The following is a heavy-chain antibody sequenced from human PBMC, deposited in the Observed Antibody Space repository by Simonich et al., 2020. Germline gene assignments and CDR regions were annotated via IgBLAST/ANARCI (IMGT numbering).Heavy chain of an antibody. CDR2: IYYSGSN. Sequence: QVQLQESGPGLVKPSETLSLTCTVSGGSISSYYWSWIRQPPGKGLEWIGYIYYSGSNTYKPSLKSRVTISVDTSKNQFSLKLSSVTAADTAVYYCARHDRWLQFYFDYWGQGTLVTVSS. D-gene: IGHD5-12*01. J-gene: IGHJ4*02. CDR3: ARHDRWLQFYFDY. V-gene: IGHV4-59*08. CDR1: GGSISSYY.